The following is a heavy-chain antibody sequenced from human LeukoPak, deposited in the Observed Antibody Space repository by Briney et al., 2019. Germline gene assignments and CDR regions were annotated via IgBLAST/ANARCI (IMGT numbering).Heavy chain of an antibody. CDR3: ARAPPHLSKYCSGGSCYVHFDY. V-gene: IGHV1-46*01. CDR1: GYTFTSYY. Sequence: GASVKVSCKASGYTFTSYYMHWVRQAPGQGLEWMGIINPSGGSTSYAQKFQGRVTTTRDMSTSTVYMELSSLRSEDTAVYYCARAPPHLSKYCSGGSCYVHFDYWGQGTLVTVSS. CDR2: INPSGGST. J-gene: IGHJ4*02. D-gene: IGHD2-15*01.